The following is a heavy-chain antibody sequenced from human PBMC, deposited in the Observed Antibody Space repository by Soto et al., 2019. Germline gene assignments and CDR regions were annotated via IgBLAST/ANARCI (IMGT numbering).Heavy chain of an antibody. Sequence: PSETLSLTCTVSGGSISSGGYYWSWIRQHPGKGLEWIGYIYYSGSTYYNPSLKSRVTISVDTSKNQFSLKLSSVTAADTAVYYCARDAGGCSSTSCHPPHFDYWGQGTLVTVSS. CDR2: IYYSGST. CDR1: GGSISSGGYY. V-gene: IGHV4-31*03. D-gene: IGHD2-2*01. CDR3: ARDAGGCSSTSCHPPHFDY. J-gene: IGHJ4*02.